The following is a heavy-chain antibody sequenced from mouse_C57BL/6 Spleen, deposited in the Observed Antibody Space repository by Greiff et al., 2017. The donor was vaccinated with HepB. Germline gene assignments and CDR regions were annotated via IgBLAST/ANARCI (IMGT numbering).Heavy chain of an antibody. CDR1: GYAFSSYW. CDR2: IYPGDGDT. D-gene: IGHD2-1*01. J-gene: IGHJ2*01. CDR3: ARSCYGNLYYFDY. V-gene: IGHV1-80*01. Sequence: VQLQQSGAELVKPGASVKISCKASGYAFSSYWMNWVKQRPGKGLEWIGQIYPGDGDTNYNGKFKGKATLTADKSSSTAYMQLSSLTSEDSAVYFCARSCYGNLYYFDYWGQGTTLTVSS.